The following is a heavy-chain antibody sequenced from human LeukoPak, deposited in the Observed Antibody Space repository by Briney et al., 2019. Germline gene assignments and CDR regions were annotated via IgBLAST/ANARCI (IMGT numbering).Heavy chain of an antibody. CDR3: ATSLRLIAVAADFDY. D-gene: IGHD6-19*01. Sequence: PSETLSLTCAVYGGSFSGYYWSWIRQPPGKGLEWIGEINHSGSTNYNPSLKSRVTISVDTSKNQFSLKLSSMTAADTAVYYCATSLRLIAVAADFDYWGQGTLVTVSS. CDR1: GGSFSGYY. CDR2: INHSGST. J-gene: IGHJ4*02. V-gene: IGHV4-34*01.